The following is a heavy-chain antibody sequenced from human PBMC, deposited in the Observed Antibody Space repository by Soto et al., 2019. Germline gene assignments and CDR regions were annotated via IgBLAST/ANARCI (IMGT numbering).Heavy chain of an antibody. D-gene: IGHD3-10*01. V-gene: IGHV4-39*01. Sequence: QPQLQESGPGLVKPSETLSLTCTVSGVSISSSSYCWGWIRQPPGKGLEWIGSTCYSGSTYYNPSLKSRVTMSVDTSKNQFSLKLSSVTDTDTAVYYSARVLWFGNLNRFDPWGQGTLVTVSS. CDR2: TCYSGST. CDR1: GVSISSSSYC. J-gene: IGHJ5*02. CDR3: ARVLWFGNLNRFDP.